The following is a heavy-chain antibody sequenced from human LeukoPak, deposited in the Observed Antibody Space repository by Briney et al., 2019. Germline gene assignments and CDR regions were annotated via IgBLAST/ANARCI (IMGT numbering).Heavy chain of an antibody. J-gene: IGHJ3*02. Sequence: PSETLSLTCTVSGGSISSISYYWGWIRHPPRKWLEWIGSLYYGGSTYYNPSLKSRVTISVDMSKNQFSLMLSSVTAVDTAVYYCAREDTATATGALDIWGQGAMVTVSS. D-gene: IGHD5-18*01. V-gene: IGHV4-39*01. CDR2: LYYGGST. CDR1: GGSISSISYY. CDR3: AREDTATATGALDI.